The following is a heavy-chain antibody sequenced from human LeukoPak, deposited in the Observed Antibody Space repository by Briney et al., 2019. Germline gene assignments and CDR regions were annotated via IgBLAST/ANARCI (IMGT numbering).Heavy chain of an antibody. CDR2: LSYTGKT. D-gene: IGHD2/OR15-2a*01. CDR1: GVSVSTSH. V-gene: IGHV4-59*02. CDR3: SEGYFEPFDH. J-gene: IGHJ4*02. Sequence: SETLSLTCNVSGVSVSTSHWNWIRQRPGRGLEWIGCLSYTGKTDYNPSLKSRVSISLGSSNNHFSLKLTSVTAADTAVYYCSEGYFEPFDHWGQGVLVTVSS.